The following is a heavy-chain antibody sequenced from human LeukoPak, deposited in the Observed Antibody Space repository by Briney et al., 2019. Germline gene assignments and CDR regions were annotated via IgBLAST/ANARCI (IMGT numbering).Heavy chain of an antibody. J-gene: IGHJ3*02. CDR2: ISGSGGST. CDR3: AKKHGDYVLDAFDT. D-gene: IGHD4-17*01. CDR1: GFTFSIYA. V-gene: IGHV3-23*01. Sequence: GGSLRLSCAACGFTFSIYAMSWVRQAQGKGLEWVSAISGSGGSTYYADSVKGRFTISRDNSKNTLYLQMNSLRAEDTAVYYCAKKHGDYVLDAFDTWGQGTMVTVSS.